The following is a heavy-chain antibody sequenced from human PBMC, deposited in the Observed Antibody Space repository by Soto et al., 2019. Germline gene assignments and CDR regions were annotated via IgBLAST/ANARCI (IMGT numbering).Heavy chain of an antibody. D-gene: IGHD2-2*01. CDR2: ISAYNGNT. CDR1: GYTFTSYG. Sequence: ASVKVSCKASGYTFTSYGISWVRQAPGQGLEWMGWISAYNGNTNYAQKLQGRVTMTTDTSTSTAYMELRSLRSDDTAVYYCARDRYCSSTSCWDPYYLDYWGQGTLVTVSS. CDR3: ARDRYCSSTSCWDPYYLDY. V-gene: IGHV1-18*04. J-gene: IGHJ4*02.